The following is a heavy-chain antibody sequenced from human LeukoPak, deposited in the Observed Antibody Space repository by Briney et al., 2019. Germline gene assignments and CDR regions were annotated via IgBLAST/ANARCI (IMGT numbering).Heavy chain of an antibody. Sequence: VASVKVSCKASGYTFTSYGISWVRQAPGQGLEWMGWISAYNGNTNYAQKPQGRVTMTTDTSTSTAYMELRSLRSDDTAVYYCARALTAYDSSGYVDYWGQGTLVTVSS. J-gene: IGHJ4*02. V-gene: IGHV1-18*01. CDR1: GYTFTSYG. D-gene: IGHD3-22*01. CDR2: ISAYNGNT. CDR3: ARALTAYDSSGYVDY.